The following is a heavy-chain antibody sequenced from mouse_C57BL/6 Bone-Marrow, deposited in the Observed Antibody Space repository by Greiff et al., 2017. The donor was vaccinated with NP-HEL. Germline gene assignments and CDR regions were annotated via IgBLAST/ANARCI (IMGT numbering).Heavy chain of an antibody. CDR3: VVYYYGSSYYWYCDV. Sequence: VQLQQSGPELVKPGASVKISCKASGYSFTGYYMNWVKQSPEKSLEWIGEINPSTGGTTYNQKFKAKATLTVDKSSSTAYMQLKSLTSEDSAVYYCVVYYYGSSYYWYCDVWGTGTTVTVSS. V-gene: IGHV1-42*01. CDR1: GYSFTGYY. D-gene: IGHD1-1*01. CDR2: INPSTGGT. J-gene: IGHJ1*03.